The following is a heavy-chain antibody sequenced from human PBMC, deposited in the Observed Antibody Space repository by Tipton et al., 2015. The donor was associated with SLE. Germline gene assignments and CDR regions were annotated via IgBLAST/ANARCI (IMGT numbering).Heavy chain of an antibody. CDR1: SSSSYY. V-gene: IGHV3-23*01. J-gene: IGHJ3*02. D-gene: IGHD5-18*01. Sequence: SSSSYYWSWVRQAPGKGLEWVSAISGSGGSTYYADSVKGRFTISRDNSKNTLYLQMNSLKASDTAMYYCARHAEGGDTALIWGQGTMVTVPS. CDR2: ISGSGGST. CDR3: ARHAEGGDTALI.